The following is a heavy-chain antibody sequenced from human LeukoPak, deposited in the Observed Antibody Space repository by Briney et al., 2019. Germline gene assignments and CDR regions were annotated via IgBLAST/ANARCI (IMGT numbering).Heavy chain of an antibody. CDR3: ARLPGTVNVRGSSS. V-gene: IGHV4-39*02. CDR2: IYYSGST. D-gene: IGHD4-17*01. Sequence: PSETLSLTCTVSGGSISSSSYYWGWIRQPPGKGLEWIGSIYYSGSTYYNPSLKSRVTISADTSKNHFSLKLSSVTAADTAVYYCARLPGTVNVRGSSSWGQGTLVTVSS. CDR1: GGSISSSSYY. J-gene: IGHJ5*02.